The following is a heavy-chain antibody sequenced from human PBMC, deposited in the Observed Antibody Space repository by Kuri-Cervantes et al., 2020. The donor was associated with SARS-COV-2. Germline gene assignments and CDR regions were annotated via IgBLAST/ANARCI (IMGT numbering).Heavy chain of an antibody. D-gene: IGHD4-17*01. CDR1: GGSFSGYY. Sequence: SQTLSLTCAVYGGSFSGYYWSWIRQPPGKGLEWIGEINHSGSTNYNPSLKSRVTISVDTSKNQFSLKLSSVTAADTAVYYCARTTVTTIWYFDLWGRGTLVTVSS. J-gene: IGHJ2*01. CDR2: INHSGST. CDR3: ARTTVTTIWYFDL. V-gene: IGHV4-34*01.